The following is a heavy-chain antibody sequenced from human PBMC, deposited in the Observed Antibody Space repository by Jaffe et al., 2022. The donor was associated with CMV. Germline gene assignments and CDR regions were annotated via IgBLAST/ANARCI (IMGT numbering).Heavy chain of an antibody. J-gene: IGHJ4*02. CDR1: GFTFSSSG. V-gene: IGHV3-30*03. CDR3: STGRGRDYIFQS. CDR2: ISFDAIRK. Sequence: QPQVVESGGGVVQPGGSLRLSCTPSGFTFSSSGMHWVRQAPGKGLEWVAGISFDAIRKYYADSVKGRFTISRDNSRNTLYLQLDSLKPEDTAVYYCSTGRGRDYIFQSWGQGTLVTVSS. D-gene: IGHD1-1*01.